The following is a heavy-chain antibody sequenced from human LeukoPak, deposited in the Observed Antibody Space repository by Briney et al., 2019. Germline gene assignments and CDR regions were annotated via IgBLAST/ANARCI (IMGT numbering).Heavy chain of an antibody. J-gene: IGHJ3*02. CDR1: GFTLSSYR. CDR3: ARDAAWFGQLLDAFDI. D-gene: IGHD3-10*01. CDR2: IKQDGSEK. V-gene: IGHV3-7*03. Sequence: GGSLRLSCAASGFTLSSYRMSWVRQAPGKGLEWVANIKQDGSEKYYVDSVKGRFTISRDNAKNSLYLQMNSLRAEDTAVYYCARDAAWFGQLLDAFDIWGQGTMVTVSS.